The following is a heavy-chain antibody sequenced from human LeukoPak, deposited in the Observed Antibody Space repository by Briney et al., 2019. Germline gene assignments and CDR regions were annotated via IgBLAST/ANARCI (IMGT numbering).Heavy chain of an antibody. D-gene: IGHD4-17*01. Sequence: GGSLRLSCAASGFTFSSYTMNWVRQPPGKGLEWVSSISGSSSKIYYADPVKGRFTISRDNAKDSLYLQMNSLRADDTAVYYCAGDAYGDYGFDHWGQGILVTVSS. V-gene: IGHV3-21*01. CDR2: ISGSSSKI. CDR3: AGDAYGDYGFDH. J-gene: IGHJ4*02. CDR1: GFTFSSYT.